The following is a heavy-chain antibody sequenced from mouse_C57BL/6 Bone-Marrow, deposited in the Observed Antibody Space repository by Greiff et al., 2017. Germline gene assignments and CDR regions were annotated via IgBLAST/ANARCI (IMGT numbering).Heavy chain of an antibody. CDR1: GYSITSGYY. CDR2: ISYDGSN. CDR3: ARPPDYYGSSPYCEV. Sequence: EVQLQQSGPGLVKPSQSLSLTCSVTGYSITSGYYWNWIRQFPGNKLEWLGDISYDGSNNYNPSLKNRIPITRDTSKNQFFLKLNSVTTEGTATYDCARPPDYYGSSPYCEVWGTGTTVTVSS. J-gene: IGHJ1*03. D-gene: IGHD1-1*01. V-gene: IGHV3-6*01.